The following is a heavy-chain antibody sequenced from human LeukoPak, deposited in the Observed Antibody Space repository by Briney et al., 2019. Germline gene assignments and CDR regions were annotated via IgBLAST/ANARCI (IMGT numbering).Heavy chain of an antibody. Sequence: SETLSLTCTVSGGSLSSYYWSWXXQPPGKXXXXXAYIYYSGSTNYNXXLKSRVTIAXDTSKNQFSLKLSSVTAADTAVYYCARDDRSYRGIDYWGQGTLVTVSS. CDR1: GGSLSSYY. V-gene: IGHV4-59*01. J-gene: IGHJ4*02. CDR3: ARDDRSYRGIDY. D-gene: IGHD1-26*01. CDR2: IYYSGST.